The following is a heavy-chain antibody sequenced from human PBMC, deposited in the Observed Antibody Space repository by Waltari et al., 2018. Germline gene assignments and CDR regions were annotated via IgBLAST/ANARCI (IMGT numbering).Heavy chain of an antibody. Sequence: VQLQESGPGLVKPSQTLSLTCTVSGGSISSGGYYWSWIRQHPGKGLEWIGCIYYSGSTYYNPSLKSRVTISVDTSKNQFSLKLSSVTAADTAVYYCARGESRSWYFYYWGQGTLVTVSS. CDR3: ARGESRSWYFYY. CDR2: IYYSGST. J-gene: IGHJ4*02. V-gene: IGHV4-31*03. D-gene: IGHD6-13*01. CDR1: GGSISSGGYY.